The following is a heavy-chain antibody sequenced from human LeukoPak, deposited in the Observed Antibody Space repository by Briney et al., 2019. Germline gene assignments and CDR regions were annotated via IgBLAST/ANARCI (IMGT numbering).Heavy chain of an antibody. Sequence: PGGSLRLSCAASGFTFSSYVMHWVRQAPGKGLEWVAIISYDGSNEYYADSVKGRFTISRDNSKNTVSLQMESLRAEDTALYYCAKDYAVGSIDYWGQGTLVTVSS. CDR2: ISYDGSNE. V-gene: IGHV3-30*04. D-gene: IGHD3-16*01. CDR1: GFTFSSYV. CDR3: AKDYAVGSIDY. J-gene: IGHJ4*02.